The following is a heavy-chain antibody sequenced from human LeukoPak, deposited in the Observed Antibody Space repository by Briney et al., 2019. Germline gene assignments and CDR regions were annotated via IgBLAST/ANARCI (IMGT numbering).Heavy chain of an antibody. Sequence: GGSLRLSCAAFGFNFSSYGMHWVRQAPGKALQYAADIHYDGSNKYYALSVKGRFTISRDNSKNTLYLQMNSLRAEDTAVYYCARHRWFGEPRFSAFDIWGQGTMVTVSS. V-gene: IGHV3-33*01. CDR3: ARHRWFGEPRFSAFDI. CDR1: GFNFSSYG. J-gene: IGHJ3*02. CDR2: IHYDGSNK. D-gene: IGHD3-10*01.